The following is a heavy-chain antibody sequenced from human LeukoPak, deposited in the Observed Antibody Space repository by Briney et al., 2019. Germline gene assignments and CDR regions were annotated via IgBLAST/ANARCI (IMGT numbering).Heavy chain of an antibody. J-gene: IGHJ5*02. D-gene: IGHD3-9*01. V-gene: IGHV4-59*01. CDR2: IYYAGST. Sequence: PSETLSLTCTVSGGSISSYYWSWIRQPPGKGLEWIGYIYYAGSTNYNPSLKSRVTISVDTSKNQFSLKLSSVTAADTAVYYCATLTGYSSESWFDPWGQGILVTVSS. CDR1: GGSISSYY. CDR3: ATLTGYSSESWFDP.